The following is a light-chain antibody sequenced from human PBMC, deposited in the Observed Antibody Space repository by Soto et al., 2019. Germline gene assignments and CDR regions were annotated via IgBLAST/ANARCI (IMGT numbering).Light chain of an antibody. CDR3: QQYFNWTPQYT. Sequence: EIVMTQSPATLSVSPGDRATLSCRASQIIANRLSWYQQKPGQAPRLLVYGAFNRATGIPTRFSGSGSATDLTLTITILQSEDSAIYNCQQYFNWTPQYTFGQGTKLDIK. CDR2: GAF. J-gene: IGKJ2*01. V-gene: IGKV3-15*01. CDR1: QIIANR.